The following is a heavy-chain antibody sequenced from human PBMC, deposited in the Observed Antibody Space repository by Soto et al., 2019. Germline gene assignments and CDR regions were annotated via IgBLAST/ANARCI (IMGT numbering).Heavy chain of an antibody. CDR2: IWYDGSNK. CDR3: ARSYDFWSGYSRPGY. V-gene: IGHV3-33*01. D-gene: IGHD3-3*01. Sequence: QVQLVESGGGVVQPGRSLRLSCAASGFTFSSYGMHWVRQAPGKGLEWVAVIWYDGSNKYYADSVKGRFTISRDNSKNTLYLQMNSLRAEDTAVYYCARSYDFWSGYSRPGYWGQGTLVTVSS. J-gene: IGHJ4*02. CDR1: GFTFSSYG.